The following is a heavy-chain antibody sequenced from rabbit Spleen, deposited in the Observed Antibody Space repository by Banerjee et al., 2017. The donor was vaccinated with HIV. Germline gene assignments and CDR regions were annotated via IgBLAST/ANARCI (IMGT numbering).Heavy chain of an antibody. CDR1: GVSFSSSSY. CDR2: IDTGSSGFT. Sequence: QEQLEESGGGLVKPEGSLTLTCTASGVSFSSSSYICWVRQAPGKGLEWIACIDTGSSGFTYFATWAKGRFTISKSSSTTVTLQLTRLTAADTATYFCARDTGSSFSSYGMDLWGQGTLVTVS. CDR3: ARDTGSSFSSYGMDL. V-gene: IGHV1S45*01. J-gene: IGHJ6*01. D-gene: IGHD8-1*01.